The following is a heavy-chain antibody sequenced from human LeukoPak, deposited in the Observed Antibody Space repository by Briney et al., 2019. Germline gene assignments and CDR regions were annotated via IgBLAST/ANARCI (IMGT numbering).Heavy chain of an antibody. CDR1: GGSFSGYY. V-gene: IGHV4-34*01. J-gene: IGHJ4*02. CDR2: INHSGST. D-gene: IGHD2-2*01. CDR3: ARAPGRPAAVFDY. Sequence: SETLSLTCAVYGGSFSGYYWSWIRQPPGKGLEWIGEINHSGSTNYNPSLKSRVTMSVDTSKNQFSLRLSSATAADTAVYYCARAPGRPAAVFDYWGQGTLVTVSS.